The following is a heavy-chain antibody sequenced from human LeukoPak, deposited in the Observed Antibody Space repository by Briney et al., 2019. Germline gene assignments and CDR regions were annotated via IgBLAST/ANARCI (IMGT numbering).Heavy chain of an antibody. CDR1: GGTFISYA. D-gene: IGHD5-12*01. V-gene: IGHV1-69*13. Sequence: ASVKVSCKASGGTFISYAISWVRQAPGQGLEWMGGIIPIFGTANYAQKFQGRVTITADESTSTAYMELSSLRSEDTAVYYCARDYGGGYDRHFDYWGQGTLVTVSS. CDR3: ARDYGGGYDRHFDY. J-gene: IGHJ4*02. CDR2: IIPIFGTA.